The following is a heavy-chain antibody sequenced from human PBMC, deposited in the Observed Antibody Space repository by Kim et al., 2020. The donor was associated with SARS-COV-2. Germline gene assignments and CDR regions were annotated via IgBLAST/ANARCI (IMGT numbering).Heavy chain of an antibody. Sequence: SVKVSGKASGGTFSSYAISWVRQAPGQGLEWMGGIIPIFGTANYAQKFQGRVTITADESTSTAYMELSSLRSEDTAVYYCARDPITMVRGVMLHDAFAIWGQGTMVSVAS. CDR1: GGTFSSYA. D-gene: IGHD3-10*01. J-gene: IGHJ3*02. V-gene: IGHV1-69*13. CDR2: IIPIFGTA. CDR3: ARDPITMVRGVMLHDAFAI.